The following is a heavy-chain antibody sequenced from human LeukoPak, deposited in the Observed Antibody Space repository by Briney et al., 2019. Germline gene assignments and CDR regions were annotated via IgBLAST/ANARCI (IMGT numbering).Heavy chain of an antibody. J-gene: IGHJ4*02. CDR1: GYTFTSYG. D-gene: IGHD2-2*01. CDR3: AKLRRTVVPAPIDY. V-gene: IGHV1-18*01. CDR2: ISAYNGNT. Sequence: ASVKVSCKASGYTFTSYGISWVRQAPGQGLEWMGWISAYNGNTNYAQKLQGRVTMTTDTSTSTAYMELRSLRAEDTAVYYCAKLRRTVVPAPIDYWGQGTLVTVSS.